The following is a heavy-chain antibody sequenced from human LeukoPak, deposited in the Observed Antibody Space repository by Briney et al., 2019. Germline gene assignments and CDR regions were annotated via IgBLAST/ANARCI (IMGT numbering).Heavy chain of an antibody. CDR1: GGSMTISTDY. J-gene: IGHJ4*02. D-gene: IGHD6-13*01. CDR3: ARLWYLPQYYFDY. V-gene: IGHV4-39*01. Sequence: SETLSLTCTVSGGSMTISTDYWAWVRQPPGKSLEWIGAIHFTGKTYYNVPLKSRVTISIDTSKNQFSLNLTSVTAADTAVYYCARLWYLPQYYFDYWGLGTLVTVSS. CDR2: IHFTGKT.